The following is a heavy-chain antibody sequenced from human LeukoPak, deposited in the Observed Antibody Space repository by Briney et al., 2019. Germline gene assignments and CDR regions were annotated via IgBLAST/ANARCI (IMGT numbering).Heavy chain of an antibody. Sequence: GASVKVSCKASGYTFTSYGISWVRQAPGQGLEWMGWISAYNGNTNYAQKLQGRVTMTTDTSTSTAYMELRSLRSDDTAVYYCARPSRRPYNWNYYDYRGQGTLVTVSS. D-gene: IGHD1-20*01. CDR2: ISAYNGNT. J-gene: IGHJ4*02. V-gene: IGHV1-18*01. CDR1: GYTFTSYG. CDR3: ARPSRRPYNWNYYDY.